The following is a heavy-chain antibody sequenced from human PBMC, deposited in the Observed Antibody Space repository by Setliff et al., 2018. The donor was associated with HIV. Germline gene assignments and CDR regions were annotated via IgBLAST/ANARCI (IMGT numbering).Heavy chain of an antibody. J-gene: IGHJ3*02. V-gene: IGHV4-34*01. D-gene: IGHD3-16*02. Sequence: PSETLSLTCAVYGGSFSGYYWSWIRQPPGKGLEWIGEINHSGRTTYNPSLKSRVTISADTSKNQFSLRLKSVTAAETAVYYCARGGDGYNPGGGSYRYRDAFDIWGQGTMVTVSS. CDR2: INHSGRT. CDR3: ARGGDGYNPGGGSYRYRDAFDI. CDR1: GGSFSGYY.